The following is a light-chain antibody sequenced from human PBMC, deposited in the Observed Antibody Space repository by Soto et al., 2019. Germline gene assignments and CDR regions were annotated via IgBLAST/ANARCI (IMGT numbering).Light chain of an antibody. V-gene: IGKV1-5*01. CDR3: QPYTHYYS. CDR1: QSIDKW. J-gene: IGKJ2*03. Sequence: DIQLTQSPSTLSASVGDRVTITCRASQSIDKWLAWYQQKLGKAPELLIHDASSLESGVPSRFSGSGSGTEFTLTITSLQPDDFANYYCQPYTHYYSFGQGTKLEIK. CDR2: DAS.